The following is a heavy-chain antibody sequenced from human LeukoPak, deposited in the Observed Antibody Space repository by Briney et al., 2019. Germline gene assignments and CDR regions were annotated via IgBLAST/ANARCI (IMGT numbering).Heavy chain of an antibody. CDR2: INDSGSS. CDR1: GGSFGGYY. V-gene: IGHV4-34*01. D-gene: IGHD3-10*01. J-gene: IGHJ4*02. Sequence: SETLSLTCAVYGGSFGGYYWSWIRQPPGKGLEWIGEINDSGSSNYIPSLKSRVTISVDRSKNQFSLWLSSVTAADTAVYYCARHKYYYGSGSYFDYWGQGTLVTVSS. CDR3: ARHKYYYGSGSYFDY.